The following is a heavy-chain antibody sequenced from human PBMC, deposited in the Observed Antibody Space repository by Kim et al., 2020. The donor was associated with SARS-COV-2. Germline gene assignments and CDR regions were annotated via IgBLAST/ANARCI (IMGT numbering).Heavy chain of an antibody. Sequence: SETLSLTCTVSGDSISSSTHYWSWIRQPPGKGLEWIGSVYYSGSTSYNPSLRSRVTISVDTSKNHFSLKVTSVTAADTAVYYCARTLPNIAVSGSRFDPWGQGTLVTVSS. CDR3: ARTLPNIAVSGSRFDP. J-gene: IGHJ5*02. CDR1: GDSISSSTHY. CDR2: VYYSGST. D-gene: IGHD6-19*01. V-gene: IGHV4-39*02.